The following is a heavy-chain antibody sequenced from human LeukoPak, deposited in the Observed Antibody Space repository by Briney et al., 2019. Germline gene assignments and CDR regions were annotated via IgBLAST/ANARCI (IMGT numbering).Heavy chain of an antibody. CDR3: ARDRVGIAVAGTPWGAFDI. CDR1: GYTFTSYG. J-gene: IGHJ3*02. Sequence: RASVKVSCTASGYTFTSYGITWVRQAPGQGLEWMGWISAYNGDTNYPQKLQGRVTMTTDTSTSTAYMELKSLRSDDTAVYYCARDRVGIAVAGTPWGAFDIWGQGTTVTVS. V-gene: IGHV1-18*01. CDR2: ISAYNGDT. D-gene: IGHD6-19*01.